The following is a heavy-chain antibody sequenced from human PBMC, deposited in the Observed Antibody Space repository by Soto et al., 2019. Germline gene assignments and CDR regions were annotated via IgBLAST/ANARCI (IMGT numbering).Heavy chain of an antibody. D-gene: IGHD1-1*01. CDR1: VFRISVKKY. CDR2: LYDIDGS. CDR3: ATWHEREHAYDV. V-gene: IGHV3-53*01. Sequence: WGSLIVSCGAFVFRISVKKYVAWVRQAPGKGLEWVSALYDIDGSFYADSVKGRFTTSSDSSKTTVYLQMNDLRPDDTAVYYCATWHEREHAYDVWGLGTTVTVSS. J-gene: IGHJ3*01.